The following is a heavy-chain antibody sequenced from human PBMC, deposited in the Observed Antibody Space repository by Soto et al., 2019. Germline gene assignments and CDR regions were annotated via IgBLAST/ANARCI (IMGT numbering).Heavy chain of an antibody. Sequence: SETLSLTCAVYGGSFSGYYWSWIRQPPGKGLEWIGEINHSGSTNYNPSLKSRVTISVDTSKNQFSLKLSSVTAADTAVYYCARGRDIVVVVAATYYYYYYMDVWGKGTTVTVSS. CDR2: INHSGST. D-gene: IGHD2-15*01. J-gene: IGHJ6*03. CDR3: ARGRDIVVVVAATYYYYYYMDV. CDR1: GGSFSGYY. V-gene: IGHV4-34*01.